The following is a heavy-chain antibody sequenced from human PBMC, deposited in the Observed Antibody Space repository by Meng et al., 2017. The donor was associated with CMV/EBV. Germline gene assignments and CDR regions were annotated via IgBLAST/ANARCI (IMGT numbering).Heavy chain of an antibody. CDR3: AREIVVVPAAKDNWFDP. CDR1: AAAVLSCT. CDR2: IYTSGST. V-gene: IGHV4-4*07. J-gene: IGHJ5*02. Sequence: VRVHEAGPGAENPSVTLTATCAAEAAAVLSCTRGCTRHPDGKGLECMRRIYTSGSTNYNPALKSRVTMSVDTSKNQFSLKLSSVTAADTAVYYCAREIVVVPAAKDNWFDPWGQGTLVTVSS. D-gene: IGHD2-2*01.